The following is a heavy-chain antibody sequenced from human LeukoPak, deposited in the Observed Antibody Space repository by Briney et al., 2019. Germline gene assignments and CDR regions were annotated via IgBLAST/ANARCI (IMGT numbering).Heavy chain of an antibody. V-gene: IGHV3-23*01. Sequence: GGSLRLSCAASGFTFSSYAMSWVRQAPGKGLEWVSAISGSGGSTYYADSVKGRFTISRDNSKNTLYLQMNSLRAEDTAVYYCAKHTNSGYSSGWIRFDYWGQGALVTVSS. D-gene: IGHD6-19*01. CDR2: ISGSGGST. CDR1: GFTFSSYA. CDR3: AKHTNSGYSSGWIRFDY. J-gene: IGHJ4*02.